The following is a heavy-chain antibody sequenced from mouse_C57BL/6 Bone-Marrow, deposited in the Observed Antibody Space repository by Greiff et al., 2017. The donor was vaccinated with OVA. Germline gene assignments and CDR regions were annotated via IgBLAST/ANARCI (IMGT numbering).Heavy chain of an antibody. CDR2: INPSTGGT. J-gene: IGHJ4*01. CDR1: GYSFTGYY. Sequence: EVQLQQSGPELVKPGASVKISCKASGYSFTGYYMNWVKQSPEKSLEWIGEINPSTGGTTYNQKFKAKATLTVDKSSSTAYMQLKSLTSEDSAVYYCAREGYYYGSSYPDYYAMDYWGQGTSVTVSS. CDR3: AREGYYYGSSYPDYYAMDY. D-gene: IGHD1-1*01. V-gene: IGHV1-42*01.